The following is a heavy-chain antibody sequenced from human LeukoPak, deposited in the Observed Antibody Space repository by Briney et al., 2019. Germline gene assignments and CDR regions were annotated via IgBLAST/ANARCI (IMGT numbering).Heavy chain of an antibody. CDR2: IYHSGST. CDR3: AREVATDAFDI. D-gene: IGHD2-21*02. V-gene: IGHV4-38-2*02. Sequence: SETLSLTCTVSGYSISSGYYWGWIRQPPGKGLEWIGSIYHSGSTYYNPSLKSRVTISVDTSKNQFSLKLSSVTAADTAVYYCAREVATDAFDIWGQGTMVTVSS. J-gene: IGHJ3*02. CDR1: GYSISSGYY.